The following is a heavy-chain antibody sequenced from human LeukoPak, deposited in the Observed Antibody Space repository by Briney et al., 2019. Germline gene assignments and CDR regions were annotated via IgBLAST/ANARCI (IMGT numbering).Heavy chain of an antibody. CDR3: ARGNCGGDCYFAPFDY. J-gene: IGHJ4*02. V-gene: IGHV4-39*02. CDR2: IYHSGST. CDR1: GGSISSSNYY. D-gene: IGHD2-21*01. Sequence: SETLSLTCTVSGGSISSSNYYWGWIRQPPGKGLEWIGSIYHSGSTYHNPSLKSRVTISVDTSKNQFSLKLTSVTAADTAVYYCARGNCGGDCYFAPFDYWSQGTLVTVSS.